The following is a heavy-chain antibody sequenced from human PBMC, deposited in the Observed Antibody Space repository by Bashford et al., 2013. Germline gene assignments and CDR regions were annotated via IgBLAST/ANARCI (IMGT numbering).Heavy chain of an antibody. V-gene: IGHV1-2*02. CDR2: ISPKSGGT. D-gene: IGHD5-12*01. J-gene: IGHJ3*02. Sequence: WVRQAPGQSLEWMAWISPKSGGTKYAQNFQGRVTMTRDTSMNTAYMELSRLRSDDTAVYYCARVGTESGYDYPSGGFDIWGQGTLVTVSS. CDR3: ARVGTESGYDYPSGGFDI.